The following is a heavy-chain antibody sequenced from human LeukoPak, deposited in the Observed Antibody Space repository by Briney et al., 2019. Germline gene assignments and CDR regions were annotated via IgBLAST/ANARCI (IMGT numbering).Heavy chain of an antibody. CDR1: GYTFTSYD. J-gene: IGHJ4*02. CDR2: MNPNSGNT. D-gene: IGHD3-16*01. V-gene: IGHV1-8*01. CDR3: GIGAPVVRVASFGERVKKGLVY. Sequence: ASVKVSCKASGYTFTSYDINWLRQATGQGREWMGWMNPNSGNTGYAQKFQGRVTMTRNTSMSTAYMELSSLRSEDPAVYYCGIGAPVVRVASFGERVKKGLVYWGQGTLVTVSS.